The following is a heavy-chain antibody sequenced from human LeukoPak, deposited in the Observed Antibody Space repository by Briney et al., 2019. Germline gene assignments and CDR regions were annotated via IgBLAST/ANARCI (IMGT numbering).Heavy chain of an antibody. V-gene: IGHV4-59*01. CDR3: ARGGYYGSGSYYRDYYYYYGMDV. Sequence: SETLSLTCTVSGGSISSYYWSWIRQPPGKGLEWIGYIYYSGSTNYNPSLESRVTISVDTSKNQFSLKLSSVTAADTAVYYCARGGYYGSGSYYRDYYYYYGMDVWGQGTTVTVSS. CDR2: IYYSGST. J-gene: IGHJ6*02. CDR1: GGSISSYY. D-gene: IGHD3-10*01.